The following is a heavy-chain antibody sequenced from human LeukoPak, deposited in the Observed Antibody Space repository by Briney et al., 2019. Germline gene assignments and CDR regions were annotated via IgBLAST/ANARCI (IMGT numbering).Heavy chain of an antibody. J-gene: IGHJ5*02. CDR3: ARQPAYDSCSGLTHSGNNWFAP. CDR2: IYYSGST. Sequence: SETLPLTCTVSVGSIRSSSYYRGWIRQPPGKGLEWIGSIYYSGSTYYNPSLKSRVTISVDTSKNQFSLKLSSVTAADTAVYYCARQPAYDSCSGLTHSGNNWFAPWGEGTLVTVSS. CDR1: VGSIRSSSYY. V-gene: IGHV4-39*01. D-gene: IGHD3-3*01.